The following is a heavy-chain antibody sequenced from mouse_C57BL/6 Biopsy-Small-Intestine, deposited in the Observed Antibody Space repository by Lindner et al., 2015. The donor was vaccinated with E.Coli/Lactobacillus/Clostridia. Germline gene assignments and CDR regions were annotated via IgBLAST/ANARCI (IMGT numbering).Heavy chain of an antibody. Sequence: VQLQESGPELVKPGASVKISCKASGYSFTGYYIHWVKQSHGNILDWIGYISPYNGISSYNQKFKGKATLTVDKSSSTAYMEVRSLTSEDSAVYYCAANYGTLAWFAYWGQGTLVTVS. CDR3: AANYGTLAWFAY. D-gene: IGHD2-1*01. V-gene: IGHV1-31*01. J-gene: IGHJ3*01. CDR1: GYSFTGYY. CDR2: ISPYNGIS.